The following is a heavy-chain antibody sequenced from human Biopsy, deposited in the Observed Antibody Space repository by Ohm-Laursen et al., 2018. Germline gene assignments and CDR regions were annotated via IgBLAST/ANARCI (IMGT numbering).Heavy chain of an antibody. CDR1: GYTFTAFS. V-gene: IGHV1-2*02. CDR3: ARGRRHCSGTCSRWYFDL. J-gene: IGHJ2*01. D-gene: IGHD2-2*01. CDR2: INSKSGDT. Sequence: ASSVKVSCKASGYTFTAFSVHWLRQAPGQGLEWMGWINSKSGDTDYPQNFQGRVSMTRDTSISTAYMDLSRLRSDDTAVYYCARGRRHCSGTCSRWYFDLWGRGTLVTVSS.